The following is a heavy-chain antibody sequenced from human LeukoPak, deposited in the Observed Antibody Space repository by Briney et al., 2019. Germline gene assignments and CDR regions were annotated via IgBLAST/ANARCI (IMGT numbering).Heavy chain of an antibody. D-gene: IGHD3-3*01. Sequence: GASVKVSCKASGYTFTDYHFHWVRQAPGQGLDWMGWINPNNGGTNYAQKFQGRVTMTRDTAISTAYMELSRLRSDDTAVYYCARQITLFGVVIDYWGQGTLVTVSS. J-gene: IGHJ4*02. CDR2: INPNNGGT. CDR1: GYTFTDYH. CDR3: ARQITLFGVVIDY. V-gene: IGHV1-2*02.